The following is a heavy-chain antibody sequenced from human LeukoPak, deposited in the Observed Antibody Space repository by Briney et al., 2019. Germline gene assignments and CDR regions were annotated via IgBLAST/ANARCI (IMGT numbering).Heavy chain of an antibody. J-gene: IGHJ6*02. CDR1: GGSFRSFY. CDR3: ARGVVIPNAGYYYDIDA. D-gene: IGHD4-23*01. Sequence: SETLSLTCAVYGGSFRSFYWSSLRQQPGNGLEYLGGITHSGSTNYHTSLMSPVTISVDTSKNQFTIRLSSVAAADTAVSYCARGVVIPNAGYYYDIDAWGQGTTVTVSS. CDR2: ITHSGST. V-gene: IGHV4-34*01.